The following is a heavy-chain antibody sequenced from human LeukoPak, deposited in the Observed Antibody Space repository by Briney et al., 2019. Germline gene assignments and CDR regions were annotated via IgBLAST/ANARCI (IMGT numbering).Heavy chain of an antibody. Sequence: SETLSLTCAVYGGSFSGYYWSWIRQPPGKGLEWIGEINHSGTTKYNPSLKSRVTISVDTSKNPFSLKLSSVTAADTAVYYCARGYSGSPIDYWGQGTLVTVSS. V-gene: IGHV4-34*01. J-gene: IGHJ4*02. CDR3: ARGYSGSPIDY. D-gene: IGHD1-26*01. CDR2: INHSGTT. CDR1: GGSFSGYY.